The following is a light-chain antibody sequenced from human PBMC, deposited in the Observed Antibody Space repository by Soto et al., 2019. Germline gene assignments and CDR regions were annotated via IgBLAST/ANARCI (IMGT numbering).Light chain of an antibody. CDR1: QSIRSY. CDR2: GAS. Sequence: DIQMTQSPSSLSASVGDRVTLTCRASQSIRSYLNWYQQKPGKAPNLLIYGASSLHSGVPSRFSGSGSGTDFTLTISSLQPEDSATYYCQQSYSTITFGQGTRLEI. CDR3: QQSYSTIT. J-gene: IGKJ5*01. V-gene: IGKV1-39*01.